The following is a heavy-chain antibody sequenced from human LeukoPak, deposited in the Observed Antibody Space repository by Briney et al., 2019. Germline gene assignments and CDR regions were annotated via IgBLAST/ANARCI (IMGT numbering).Heavy chain of an antibody. V-gene: IGHV3-21*01. Sequence: PGGSLRLSCAASGFTFSSYSMNWVRQAPGKGLEWVSSISGSSSYIYYADSAKGRFTISRDNAKNSLYLQMNSLRAEDTAVYYCARDREQIGAFDIWGQGTMVTVSS. CDR3: ARDREQIGAFDI. J-gene: IGHJ3*02. CDR2: ISGSSSYI. D-gene: IGHD6-6*01. CDR1: GFTFSSYS.